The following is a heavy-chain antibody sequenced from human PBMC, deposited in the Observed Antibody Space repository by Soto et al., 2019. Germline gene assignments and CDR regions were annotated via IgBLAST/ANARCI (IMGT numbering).Heavy chain of an antibody. V-gene: IGHV1-18*01. CDR3: ARDPEYYDILTGFNYYYYGMDV. J-gene: IGHJ6*02. CDR1: GYTFSSYG. Sequence: ASVKVSCKASGYTFSSYGISWVRQAPGQGLEWMGWISAYNGNTNYAQKLQGRVTMTTDTSTSTAYMELRSLRSDDTAVYYCARDPEYYDILTGFNYYYYGMDVWGQGTTVTVSS. CDR2: ISAYNGNT. D-gene: IGHD3-9*01.